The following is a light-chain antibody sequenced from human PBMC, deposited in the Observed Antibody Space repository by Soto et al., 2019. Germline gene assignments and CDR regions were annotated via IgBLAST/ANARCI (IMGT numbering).Light chain of an antibody. Sequence: DVVMTQSPLSLPVTLGQPASISCRSSQSLLHSDGNTYLNWFQQRPGQSPRRLIYKVSNRESGVPARFSGSGSGTDFTLRISRVEAEDVVIYYCMQATHWSWTFGQGTKVEVK. CDR1: QSLLHSDGNTY. V-gene: IGKV2-30*02. CDR3: MQATHWSWT. CDR2: KVS. J-gene: IGKJ1*01.